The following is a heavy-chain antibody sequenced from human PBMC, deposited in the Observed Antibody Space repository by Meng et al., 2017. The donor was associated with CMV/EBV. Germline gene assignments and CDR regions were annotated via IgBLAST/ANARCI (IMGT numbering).Heavy chain of an antibody. Sequence: QVQRVQAGAEVKKPGGSVKVSCKASGYTFTSYGISWVRQASGQGLEWMGWISAYNGNTNYAQKLQGRVTMTTDTSTSTAYMELRSLRSDDTAVYYCARGGRYYYDSSGYCDYWGQGTLVTVSS. V-gene: IGHV1-18*01. J-gene: IGHJ4*02. CDR3: ARGGRYYYDSSGYCDY. CDR1: GYTFTSYG. CDR2: ISAYNGNT. D-gene: IGHD3-22*01.